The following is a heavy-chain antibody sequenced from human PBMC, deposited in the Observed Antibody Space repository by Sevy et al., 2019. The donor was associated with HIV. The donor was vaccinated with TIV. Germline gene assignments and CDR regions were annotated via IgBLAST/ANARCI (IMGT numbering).Heavy chain of an antibody. J-gene: IGHJ6*02. CDR2: IKQGGNEK. D-gene: IGHD6-6*01. CDR3: ARGGPLVVAALIPWGMDV. V-gene: IGHV3-7*04. Sequence: GGSLRLSCAASGFTFSNYWMNWVRQAPGKGLEWVANIKQGGNEKYYVDSVKGRFTLSRDNAKNSVSLQMNRLRAEDTAVYYCARGGPLVVAALIPWGMDVWGQGTTVTVSS. CDR1: GFTFSNYW.